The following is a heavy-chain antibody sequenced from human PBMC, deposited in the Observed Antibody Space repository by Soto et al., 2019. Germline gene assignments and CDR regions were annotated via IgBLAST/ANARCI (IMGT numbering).Heavy chain of an antibody. CDR3: ARDMYSSDYFVKWFEP. Sequence: QVRLVESGGGVVQPGRSLRLSCTASGFSFSSYAMYWFRQPPGKGLEWVAVISKDGMNKNYADSVKGRVTVSRDNANYSLDLQLNSLRGEDTAMYYCARDMYSSDYFVKWFEPWGQVTLGTVSS. J-gene: IGHJ5*02. V-gene: IGHV3-30*04. D-gene: IGHD6-19*01. CDR2: ISKDGMNK. CDR1: GFSFSSYA.